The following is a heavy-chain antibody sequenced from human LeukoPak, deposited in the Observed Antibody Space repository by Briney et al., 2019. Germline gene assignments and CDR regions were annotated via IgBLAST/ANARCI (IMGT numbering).Heavy chain of an antibody. CDR2: IYHSGST. Sequence: SETLSLTCTVSGGSINSSNWWSWVRQPPGKGREWIGEIYHSGSTYYNPSPKRRVTISVDTSKNQFSLKLSSVTAADTAVYYCARVWGVILPEYYFDYWGQGTLVTVSS. J-gene: IGHJ4*02. D-gene: IGHD2-8*01. CDR3: ARVWGVILPEYYFDY. V-gene: IGHV4-4*02. CDR1: GGSINSSNW.